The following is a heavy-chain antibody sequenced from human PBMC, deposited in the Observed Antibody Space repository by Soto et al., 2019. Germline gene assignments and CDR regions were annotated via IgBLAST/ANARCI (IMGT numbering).Heavy chain of an antibody. CDR1: GGSISSYY. J-gene: IGHJ4*02. CDR2: IYYSGST. Sequence: QVQLQESGPGLVKPSETLSLTCTVSGGSISSYYWSWIRQPPGKGLEYIGYIYYSGSTNYIPSLKSRVTISVDMSKNQFSLRLTSVTAADTAVYYCARHESNSGPDYWGQGTLVTVSS. V-gene: IGHV4-59*08. CDR3: ARHESNSGPDY.